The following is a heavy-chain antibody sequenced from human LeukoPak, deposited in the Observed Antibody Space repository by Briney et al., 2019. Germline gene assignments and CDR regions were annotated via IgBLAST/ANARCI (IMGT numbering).Heavy chain of an antibody. CDR2: IIPIFGTA. V-gene: IGHV1-69*05. CDR1: GGTFSSYA. D-gene: IGHD1-26*01. Sequence: GASVKVSCKASGGTFSSYAISWVRQAPGQGLEWMGRIIPIFGTANYAQKFQGRVTITTDESTSTAYMELSSLRSEDTAVYYCATKFVGATTLDCWGQGTLVTVSS. J-gene: IGHJ4*02. CDR3: ATKFVGATTLDC.